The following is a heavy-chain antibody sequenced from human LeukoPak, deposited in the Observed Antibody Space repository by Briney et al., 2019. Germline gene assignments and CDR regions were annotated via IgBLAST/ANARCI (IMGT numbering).Heavy chain of an antibody. CDR1: GYTFTSYG. D-gene: IGHD3-10*01. Sequence: GASVKVSCKASGYTFTSYGISWVRQAPGQGLEWMGWISASNGNTNYAQKLQGRVTMTTDTSTSTAYMELRSLRSDDTAVYYCARGITYHYGSGSYNYGMDVWGQGTTVTVSS. J-gene: IGHJ6*02. CDR2: ISASNGNT. CDR3: ARGITYHYGSGSYNYGMDV. V-gene: IGHV1-18*01.